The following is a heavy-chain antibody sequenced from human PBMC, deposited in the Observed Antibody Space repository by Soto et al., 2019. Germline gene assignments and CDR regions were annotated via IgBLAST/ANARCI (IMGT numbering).Heavy chain of an antibody. V-gene: IGHV5-51*03. J-gene: IGHJ4*02. D-gene: IGHD1-26*01. CDR1: GYTFSSYW. CDR3: ASGYTNYYGSFGCFDS. Sequence: EVQLVQSGAEVKKPGESLKISCEGSGYTFSSYWIAWVRQMPGKGLEWMGIIYPRDSDTRYSPSFQGQVTISADKSINTAYLHWSVLKASDTGMYYCASGYTNYYGSFGCFDSWGQGTLVTVSS. CDR2: IYPRDSDT.